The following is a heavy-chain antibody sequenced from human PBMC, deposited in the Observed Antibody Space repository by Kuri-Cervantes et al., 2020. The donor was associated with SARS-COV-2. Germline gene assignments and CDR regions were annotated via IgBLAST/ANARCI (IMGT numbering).Heavy chain of an antibody. CDR1: GFTVSANY. J-gene: IGHJ4*02. V-gene: IGHV3-53*01. D-gene: IGHD5-18*01. Sequence: ETLSLTCAASGFTVSANYMSWVRQPPGKGLEWVSVIYSGGNTYYADSVKGRFTISRDSSKNTLYLQMNSLRAEDTAVYYCARAKSPNAALVPADYWGQGTLVTVSS. CDR3: ARAKSPNAALVPADY. CDR2: IYSGGNT.